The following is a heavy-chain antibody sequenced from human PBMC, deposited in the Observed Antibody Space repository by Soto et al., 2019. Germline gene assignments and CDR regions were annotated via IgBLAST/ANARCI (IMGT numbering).Heavy chain of an antibody. Sequence: SETLSLTCTVSGGSISSSSYYWGWIRQPPGKGLEWIGSIYYSGSTYYNPSLKSRVTISVDTSKNQFSLKLSSVTAADTAVYYCASNLITIFGVVHFDYWGQGTLVTVSS. CDR1: GGSISSSSYY. V-gene: IGHV4-39*01. J-gene: IGHJ4*02. CDR3: ASNLITIFGVVHFDY. D-gene: IGHD3-3*01. CDR2: IYYSGST.